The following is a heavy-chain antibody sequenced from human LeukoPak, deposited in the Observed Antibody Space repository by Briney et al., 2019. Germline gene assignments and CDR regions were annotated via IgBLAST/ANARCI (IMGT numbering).Heavy chain of an antibody. CDR1: GFTFSSYE. Sequence: HSGGSLRLSCAASGFTFSSYEMNWVRQAPGKGLEWVSAISGSGGSTYYADSVKGRFTISRDNSKNTLYLQMNSLRAEDTAVYYCAKRGYSSSWYRVYYYYYYMDVWGKGTTVTISS. V-gene: IGHV3-23*01. J-gene: IGHJ6*03. CDR3: AKRGYSSSWYRVYYYYYYMDV. CDR2: ISGSGGST. D-gene: IGHD6-13*01.